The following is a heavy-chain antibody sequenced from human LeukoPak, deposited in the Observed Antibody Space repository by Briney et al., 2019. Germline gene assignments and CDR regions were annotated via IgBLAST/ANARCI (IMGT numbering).Heavy chain of an antibody. CDR2: IYYSGST. Sequence: SETLSLTCTVSGGSISSYYWSWIRQPPGKGLEWIGYIYYSGSTNYNPSLKSRVTISVDTSKNQFSLKLSSVTAADTAVYYCASATFGGVIVPPEIWGQGTMVTVSS. V-gene: IGHV4-59*08. CDR3: ASATFGGVIVPPEI. D-gene: IGHD3-16*02. CDR1: GGSISSYY. J-gene: IGHJ3*02.